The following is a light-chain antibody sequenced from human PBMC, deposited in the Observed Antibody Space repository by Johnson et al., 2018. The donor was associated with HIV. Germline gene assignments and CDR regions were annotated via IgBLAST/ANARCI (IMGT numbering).Light chain of an antibody. CDR2: DND. J-gene: IGLJ1*01. V-gene: IGLV1-51*01. CDR1: SSNIGNNY. CDR3: ETWDSSLSGV. Sequence: QSVLTQPPSVSAAPGQKVTISCSGSSSNIGNNYVSWYQQLPGAAPKLLIFDNDKRPSGIPDRFSGSKSGTSATLGITGLQTGDAADYYCETWDSSLSGVFGTGTKGTVL.